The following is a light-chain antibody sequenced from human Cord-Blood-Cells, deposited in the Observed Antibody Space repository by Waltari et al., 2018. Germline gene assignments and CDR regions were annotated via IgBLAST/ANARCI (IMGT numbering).Light chain of an antibody. J-gene: IGKJ1*01. CDR1: QSVSSY. V-gene: IGKV3-11*01. CDR2: DAS. CDR3: QQRSNWPWT. Sequence: EIVLTQSPATLSLSPVERATLSGRASQSVSSYLAWYQQKPGQAPRLLIYDASNRATGIPARFSGSGSGTDFTLTISSLEPEDFAVYYCQQRSNWPWTFGQGTKVEIK.